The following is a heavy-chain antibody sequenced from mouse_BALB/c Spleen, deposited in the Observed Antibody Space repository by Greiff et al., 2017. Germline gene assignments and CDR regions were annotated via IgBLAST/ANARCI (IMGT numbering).Heavy chain of an antibody. Sequence: VQLQQFGAELVKPGASVKISCKASGYTFTDYNMDWVKQSHGKSLEWIGYIYPYNGGTGYNQKFKSKATLTVDNSSSTAYMELRSLTSEDSAVYYCARRGNYGSNWYFDVWGAGTTVTVSS. J-gene: IGHJ1*01. CDR3: ARRGNYGSNWYFDV. D-gene: IGHD1-1*01. V-gene: IGHV1S29*02. CDR1: GYTFTDYN. CDR2: IYPYNGGT.